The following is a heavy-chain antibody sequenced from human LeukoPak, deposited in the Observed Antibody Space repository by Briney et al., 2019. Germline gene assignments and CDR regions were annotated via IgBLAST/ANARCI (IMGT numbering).Heavy chain of an antibody. J-gene: IGHJ4*02. CDR2: IIPIFGTA. D-gene: IGHD4-17*01. V-gene: IGHV1-69*06. CDR1: GGTFSNYA. CDR3: ATTPPGGDYDYYYFDY. Sequence: SVKVSCKASGGTFSNYAISWVRQAPGQGLEWMGGIIPIFGTANYAQKFQGRVTITADKSTSTAYMELSSLRSEDTAVYYCATTPPGGDYDYYYFDYWGQGTLVTVSS.